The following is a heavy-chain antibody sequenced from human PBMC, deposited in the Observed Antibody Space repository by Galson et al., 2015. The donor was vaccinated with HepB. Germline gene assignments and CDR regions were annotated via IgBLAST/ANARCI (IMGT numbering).Heavy chain of an antibody. V-gene: IGHV1-3*01. CDR2: INAGNGNT. CDR3: ARAARLRLFWYYFDY. D-gene: IGHD5-12*01. J-gene: IGHJ4*02. CDR1: GYTFTSYA. Sequence: SVKVSCKASGYTFTSYAMHWVRQAPGQRLEWMGWINAGNGNTKYSQKFQGRVTITRDTSASTAYMELSSLRSEDTAVYYCARAARLRLFWYYFDYWGQGTLVTVSS.